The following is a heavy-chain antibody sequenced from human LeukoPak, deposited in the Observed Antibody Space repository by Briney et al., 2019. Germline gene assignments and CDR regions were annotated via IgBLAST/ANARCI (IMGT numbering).Heavy chain of an antibody. J-gene: IGHJ4*02. D-gene: IGHD3-10*01. CDR3: VVSIQAAAIPAFDS. V-gene: IGHV1-2*02. Sequence: ASVKVSCKASGYNFAHNIHWVRQAPGPGHEFMGWINPKNGGTKYAQNFQGRVTMTRDTSISTVYIELSSLGSDDTAVYYCVVSIQAAAIPAFDSWGQGTLVTVSS. CDR1: GYNFAHN. CDR2: INPKNGGT.